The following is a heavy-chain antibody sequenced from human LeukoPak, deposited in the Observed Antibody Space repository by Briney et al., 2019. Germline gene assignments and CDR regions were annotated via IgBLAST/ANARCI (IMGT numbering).Heavy chain of an antibody. Sequence: PGGSLRLSCAASGFTFSSYAMSWVRQAPGKGLEWVSAICGSGGSTYYADSVKGRFTISRDNSKNTLYLQMNSLRAEDTAVYYCAKGTPEYSSSWYSFDYWGQGTLVTVSS. CDR1: GFTFSSYA. CDR2: ICGSGGST. J-gene: IGHJ4*02. CDR3: AKGTPEYSSSWYSFDY. D-gene: IGHD6-13*01. V-gene: IGHV3-23*01.